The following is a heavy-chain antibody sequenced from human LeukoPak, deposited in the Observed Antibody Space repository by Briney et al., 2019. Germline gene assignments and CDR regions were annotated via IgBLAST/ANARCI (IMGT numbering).Heavy chain of an antibody. CDR1: EYSFATYW. D-gene: IGHD2-8*01. CDR2: IYPNDSDT. V-gene: IGHV5-51*01. CDR3: ARLAYCSNDVCYSNYYYSMDV. J-gene: IGHJ6*03. Sequence: GESLKISCQGSEYSFATYWIAWSRQMPGKGLEWMGIIYPNDSDTRYSPSFQGQVTISADKSIKTAYLQWSSLKASDTAMYYCARLAYCSNDVCYSNYYYSMDVWGKGTTVTVSS.